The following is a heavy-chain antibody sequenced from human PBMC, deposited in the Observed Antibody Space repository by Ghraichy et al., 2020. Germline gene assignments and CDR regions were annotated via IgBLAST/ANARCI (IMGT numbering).Heavy chain of an antibody. J-gene: IGHJ4*02. CDR1: GFTFSNYY. CDR3: AREVGYYSGGSFQTDSDS. CDR2: LQEEGSDK. D-gene: IGHD2-15*01. V-gene: IGHV3-7*03. Sequence: GGSLRLSCAASGFTFSNYYMTWVRQAPGKGLEWVANLQEEGSDKFYVDSVKGRFIISRDNAKNLVYLQMNSLRAEDTAVYYCAREVGYYSGGSFQTDSDSWGQGTLVTVSS.